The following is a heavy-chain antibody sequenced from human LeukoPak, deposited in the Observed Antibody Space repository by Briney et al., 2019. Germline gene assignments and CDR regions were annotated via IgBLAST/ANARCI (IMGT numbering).Heavy chain of an antibody. V-gene: IGHV4-38-2*01. CDR1: GSSVNSDQY. J-gene: IGHJ3*02. Sequence: SETLSLTSDVSGSSVNSDQYWGWMRHSPGAGLEWIGSVHQTGSPYYNPSLGSRVSLSIDSTKNSFSLRLRSVTAADTAVYYCAMIRLGELSLLADAYDIWGQGTMVTVSS. D-gene: IGHD3-16*02. CDR2: VHQTGSP. CDR3: AMIRLGELSLLADAYDI.